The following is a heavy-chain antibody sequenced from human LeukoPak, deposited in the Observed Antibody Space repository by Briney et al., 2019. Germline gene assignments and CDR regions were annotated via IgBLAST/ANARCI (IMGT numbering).Heavy chain of an antibody. J-gene: IGHJ6*02. CDR1: GFTFSSYA. CDR2: ISYDGSNK. D-gene: IGHD5-24*01. Sequence: PGGSLRLSCAASGFTFSSYAMHWVRQAPGKGLEWVAVISYDGSNKYYADSVKGRFTISRDNSKDTLYLQKNSLRADDTAVYYCAKVSRDGYKSGMDVWGQGTTVTVSS. V-gene: IGHV3-30-3*01. CDR3: AKVSRDGYKSGMDV.